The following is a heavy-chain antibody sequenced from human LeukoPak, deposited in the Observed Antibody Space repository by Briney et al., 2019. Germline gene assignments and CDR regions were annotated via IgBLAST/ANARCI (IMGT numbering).Heavy chain of an antibody. CDR3: ARDENHVVVTSFDY. Sequence: SVKVSCKASGGTSSSYAISWVRQAPGQGLEWMGRIIPILGIANYAQKFQGRVTITADKSTSTAYMELSSLRSEDTAVYYCARDENHVVVTSFDYWGQGTLVTVSS. V-gene: IGHV1-69*04. CDR2: IIPILGIA. J-gene: IGHJ4*02. CDR1: GGTSSSYA. D-gene: IGHD2-21*02.